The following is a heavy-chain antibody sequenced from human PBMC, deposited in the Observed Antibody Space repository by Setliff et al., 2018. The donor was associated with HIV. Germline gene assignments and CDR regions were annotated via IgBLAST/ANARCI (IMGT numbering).Heavy chain of an antibody. V-gene: IGHV3-7*01. CDR2: IKGDGSQK. D-gene: IGHD5-12*01. J-gene: IGHJ6*03. CDR3: ARDRKMDGYNFDYYYSYYMDV. CDR1: GFTFTDYW. Sequence: GGSLRLSCAASGFTFTDYWMSWIRQAPGKGLEWVANIKGDGSQKQYVDSVKGRFTISRDNAKNSLYLQMNSLRAEDTAMYYCARDRKMDGYNFDYYYSYYMDVWGKGTTVTVSS.